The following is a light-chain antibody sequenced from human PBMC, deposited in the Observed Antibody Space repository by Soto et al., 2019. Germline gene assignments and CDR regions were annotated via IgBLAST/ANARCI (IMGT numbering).Light chain of an antibody. CDR2: KSD. CDR1: DSNIGSNS. CDR3: ATWDDGLRGVL. J-gene: IGLJ2*01. Sequence: QSVLTQPPSASGTPGQRVSITCSGSDSNIGSNSVHLYQQVPGMAPKLLGCKSDQRPSGVPDRFSGAKSVTSASLAISGLRAEDEAEYYCATWDDGLRGVLFGGGTQLTVL. V-gene: IGLV1-47*01.